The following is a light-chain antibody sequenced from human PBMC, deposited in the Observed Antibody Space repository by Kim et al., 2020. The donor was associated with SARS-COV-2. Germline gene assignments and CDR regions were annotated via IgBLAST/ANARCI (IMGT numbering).Light chain of an antibody. V-gene: IGLV1-44*01. CDR2: TDD. Sequence: QSVVTQTPSTSGTPGQTVTISCSGSSSNIGSNSVSWYQQVPGTAPKLLIYTDDQRPSGVPGRFSGSRSGTSASLAISGLQSEDEADYYCATWDDSLNAGVFGGGTQLTVL. CDR1: SSNIGSNS. CDR3: ATWDDSLNAGV. J-gene: IGLJ3*02.